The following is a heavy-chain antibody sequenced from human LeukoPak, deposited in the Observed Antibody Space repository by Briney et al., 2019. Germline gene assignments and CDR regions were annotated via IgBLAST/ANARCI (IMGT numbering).Heavy chain of an antibody. J-gene: IGHJ3*02. V-gene: IGHV5-51*01. Sequence: GESLKIFCKGSGYGFTSYWIACVRQMPGKSLEWMGIIYPGDSDTRYSPSFQGQVTISAGKSVSTAYLQWSSLKASDTAMYYCARQDPDMASAFDIWGQGTMVTVSP. CDR3: ARQDPDMASAFDI. CDR1: GYGFTSYW. CDR2: IYPGDSDT. D-gene: IGHD3-9*01.